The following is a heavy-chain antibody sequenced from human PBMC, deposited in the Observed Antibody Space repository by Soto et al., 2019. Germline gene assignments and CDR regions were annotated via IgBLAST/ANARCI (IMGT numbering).Heavy chain of an antibody. CDR1: GGTFSSYA. V-gene: IGHV1-69*13. CDR2: IIPIFGTA. Sequence: SVKVSCKASGGTFSSYAISWLRQAPGQGLEWMGGIIPIFGTANYAQKFQGRVTITADESTSTAYMELSSLRSEDTAVYYCARESRTGTTISYWGQGTLVTVSS. J-gene: IGHJ4*02. CDR3: ARESRTGTTISY. D-gene: IGHD1-7*01.